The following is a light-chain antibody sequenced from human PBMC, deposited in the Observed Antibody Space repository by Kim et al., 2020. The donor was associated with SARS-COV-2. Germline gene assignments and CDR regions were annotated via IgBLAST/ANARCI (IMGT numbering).Light chain of an antibody. CDR3: SSYTSSSTLI. CDR1: SSDVGSYNR. J-gene: IGLJ2*01. V-gene: IGLV2-18*02. Sequence: QSVTISCTRTSSDVGSYNRVSWYQQPPGTAPKLIIYEVSDRPSGVPHRFSGSKSGNTASLTISWLQTEDEADYYCSSYTSSSTLIFGGGTKVTVL. CDR2: EVS.